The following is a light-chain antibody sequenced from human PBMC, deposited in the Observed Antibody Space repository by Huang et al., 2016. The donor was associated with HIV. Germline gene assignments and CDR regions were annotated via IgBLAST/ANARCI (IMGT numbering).Light chain of an antibody. V-gene: IGKV3-15*01. CDR1: HSVSSN. J-gene: IGKJ1*01. CDR2: GAS. Sequence: EIVMTQSPATLSVAPGERATLSCRASHSVSSNLAWYQKKPGQAPRLLIYGASTRATGIPARFSGSGSGTEFTLTISSLQSEDFAVYYCQQYNNWPRTFGQGTKVEIK. CDR3: QQYNNWPRT.